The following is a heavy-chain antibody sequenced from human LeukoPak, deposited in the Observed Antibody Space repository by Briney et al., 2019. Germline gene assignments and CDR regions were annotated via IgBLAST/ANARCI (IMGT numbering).Heavy chain of an antibody. J-gene: IGHJ1*01. CDR2: ITPSLGIA. Sequence: ASVRVSCKASGGTFSIYAISWVRQAPGQGLEWMGRITPSLGIANYAQKFQGRVTITADKSTSTAYMELSSLRSEDTAVYYCARDKGYDSDSAVWGQGTLVTVSS. CDR3: ARDKGYDSDSAV. CDR1: GGTFSIYA. D-gene: IGHD3-3*01. V-gene: IGHV1-69*04.